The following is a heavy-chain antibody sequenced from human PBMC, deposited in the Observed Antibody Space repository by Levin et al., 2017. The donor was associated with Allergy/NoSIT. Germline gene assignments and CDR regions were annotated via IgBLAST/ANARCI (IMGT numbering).Heavy chain of an antibody. V-gene: IGHV1-69*06. D-gene: IGHD3-22*01. J-gene: IGHJ6*02. CDR2: IIPIFGTA. Sequence: SVKVSCKASGGTFSSYAISWVRQAPGQGLEWMGGIIPIFGTANYAQKFQGRVTITADKSTSTAYMELSSLRSEDTAVYYCARGFDYDSSGYRIHPEKYGMDVWGQGTTVTVSS. CDR3: ARGFDYDSSGYRIHPEKYGMDV. CDR1: GGTFSSYA.